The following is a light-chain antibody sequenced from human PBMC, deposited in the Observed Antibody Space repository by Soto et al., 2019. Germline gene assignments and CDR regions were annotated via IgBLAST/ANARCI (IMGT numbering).Light chain of an antibody. Sequence: IPKTQSPLTLSASVGDRVTITCRASQSISSWLAWYQQKPGKAPKLLIYKASSLESGVPARFSGSGSGTEFTLSISSLQPDDSATYYCQQYNSYWTFGQGTKVDI. CDR2: KAS. CDR1: QSISSW. CDR3: QQYNSYWT. V-gene: IGKV1-5*03. J-gene: IGKJ1*01.